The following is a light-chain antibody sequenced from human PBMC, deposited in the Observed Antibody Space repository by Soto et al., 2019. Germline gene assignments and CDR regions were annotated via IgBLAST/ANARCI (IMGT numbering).Light chain of an antibody. Sequence: QSALTQPASVSGSRGQSITICCGGRNTDVGQDKSVSWYQQGPGKAPKRLIFEVTNRPSGVSSRFSGSRSGNTASLTISGLQPDDEGDYFCVSYTDTDTLVFGTGTKLTVL. CDR2: EVT. J-gene: IGLJ1*01. CDR3: VSYTDTDTLV. V-gene: IGLV2-14*01. CDR1: NTDVGQDKS.